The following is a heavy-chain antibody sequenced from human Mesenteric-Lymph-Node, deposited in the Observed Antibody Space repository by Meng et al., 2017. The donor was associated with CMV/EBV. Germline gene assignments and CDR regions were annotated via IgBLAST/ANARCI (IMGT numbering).Heavy chain of an antibody. Sequence: ASVKVSCKASGYTFTGYYMHWVRQAPGQGLEWMGSINPHSGGTNFAQKFQGRVTMTRDTSVSTAYMELSRLRSDDTAVYYCARGATYGQYYFDYWGQGTLVTVSS. CDR2: INPHSGGT. D-gene: IGHD1-26*01. CDR1: GYTFTGYY. J-gene: IGHJ4*02. V-gene: IGHV1-2*02. CDR3: ARGATYGQYYFDY.